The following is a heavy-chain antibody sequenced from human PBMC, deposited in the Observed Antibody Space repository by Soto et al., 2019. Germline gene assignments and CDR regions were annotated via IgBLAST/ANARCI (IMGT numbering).Heavy chain of an antibody. J-gene: IGHJ6*02. CDR2: INPNSGGT. CDR3: ARAPTYYAFWSGYSIGYYYHGMDV. CDR1: GYTFTGYY. D-gene: IGHD3-3*01. V-gene: IGHV1-2*04. Sequence: ASVKVSCKASGYTFTGYYMHWVRQAPGQGLEWMGWINPNSGGTNYAQKFQGWVTMTRDTSISTAYMELSRLRSDDTAVYYCARAPTYYAFWSGYSIGYYYHGMDVWGQGTTVTVSS.